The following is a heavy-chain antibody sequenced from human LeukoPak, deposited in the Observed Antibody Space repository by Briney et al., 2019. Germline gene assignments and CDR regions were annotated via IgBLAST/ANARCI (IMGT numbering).Heavy chain of an antibody. CDR2: INAGNGNT. D-gene: IGHD3-22*01. J-gene: IGHJ4*02. Sequence: ASVKVSCKASGYTFTSYAMHWVRQAPGQRLEWMGWINAGNGNTKYSQEFQGRVTITRDTSASTAYMELSSLRSEDMAVYYCAREYYDSSGYYNDYWGQGTLVTVSS. CDR3: AREYYDSSGYYNDY. CDR1: GYTFTSYA. V-gene: IGHV1-3*03.